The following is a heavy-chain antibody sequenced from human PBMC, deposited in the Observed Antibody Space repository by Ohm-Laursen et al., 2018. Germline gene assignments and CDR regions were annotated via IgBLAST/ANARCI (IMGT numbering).Heavy chain of an antibody. CDR2: LNPGGSDK. D-gene: IGHD2-21*01. J-gene: IGHJ4*02. Sequence: SLRLSCTASGFNFRGDWMSWVRQAPGKGPEWVANLNPGGSDKYYVDSVKGRFTISRDNSKNSLYLQMSSLTAENTAVYFCARDGDGYLHWGQGTLVTVSS. V-gene: IGHV3-7*01. CDR3: ARDGDGYLH. CDR1: GFNFRGDW.